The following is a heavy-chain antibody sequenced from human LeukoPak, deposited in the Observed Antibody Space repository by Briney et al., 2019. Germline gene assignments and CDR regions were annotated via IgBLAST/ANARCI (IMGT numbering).Heavy chain of an antibody. CDR3: ASLTTTYYYDSSGYGRDY. D-gene: IGHD3-22*01. Sequence: ASVKVSCKASGYTFTGYYMHWVRQAPGQGLEWMGWINPNSGGTNYAQKFQGRVTMTRDTSLSTAYMELSRLRSDDTAVYYCASLTTTYYYDSSGYGRDYWGQGTLVTVSS. V-gene: IGHV1-2*02. J-gene: IGHJ4*02. CDR1: GYTFTGYY. CDR2: INPNSGGT.